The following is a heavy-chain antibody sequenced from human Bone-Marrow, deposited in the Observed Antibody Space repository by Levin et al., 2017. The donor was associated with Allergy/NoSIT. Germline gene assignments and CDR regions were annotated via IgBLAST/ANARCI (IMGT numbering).Heavy chain of an antibody. D-gene: IGHD2-15*01. CDR1: GYNFAEYG. J-gene: IGHJ6*02. V-gene: IGHV1-18*01. Sequence: VKVSCKASGYNFAEYGVSWVRQAPGQGLEWMGWISGHNGDTNYAQKVQPRVTLATDASTSTAYMELRSLRPDDTAVYYCARLLLGGESYYYGLDLWGQGTDVIVS. CDR2: ISGHNGDT. CDR3: ARLLLGGESYYYGLDL.